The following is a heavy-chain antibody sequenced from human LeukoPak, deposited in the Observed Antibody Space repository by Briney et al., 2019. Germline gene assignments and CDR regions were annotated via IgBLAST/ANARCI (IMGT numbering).Heavy chain of an antibody. J-gene: IGHJ4*02. CDR1: GFTFTTFN. CDR3: AGRDYGDYFFDS. CDR2: ISSSSDYI. Sequence: PGGSLRLPCAASGFTFTTFNMYWVRQSPGKGLEWVSCISSSSDYIYYADSVKGRFTISRDNSRNSLYLQMNSLRAEDTAVYYCAGRDYGDYFFDSWGQGTLVTVSS. D-gene: IGHD4-17*01. V-gene: IGHV3-21*01.